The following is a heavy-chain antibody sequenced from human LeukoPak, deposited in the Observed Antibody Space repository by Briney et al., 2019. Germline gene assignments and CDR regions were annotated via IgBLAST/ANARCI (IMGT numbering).Heavy chain of an antibody. V-gene: IGHV5-51*01. CDR2: IHSADSNT. CDR3: AGARHGDYRWDY. CDR1: GYTFINYW. Sequence: GESLKISCKASGYTFINYWIGWVRQMPGKGLEWMGIIHSADSNTKYSPSFQGQVTISADKSISTAYLQWSGLKASDTAMYYCAGARHGDYRWDYWGQGTLVTVSS. J-gene: IGHJ4*02. D-gene: IGHD4-17*01.